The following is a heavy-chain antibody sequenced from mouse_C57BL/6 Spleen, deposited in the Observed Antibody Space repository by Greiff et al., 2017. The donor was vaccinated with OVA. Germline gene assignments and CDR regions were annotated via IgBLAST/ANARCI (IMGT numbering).Heavy chain of an antibody. CDR2: IDPSDSDT. CDR3: ARGYITTVVANPLYYYAMDY. J-gene: IGHJ4*01. D-gene: IGHD1-1*01. Sequence: QVQLQQPGAELVRPGSSVKLSCKASGYTFTSYWMHWVKQRPIQGLEWIGNIDPSDSDTHYNQKFKDKATLTVDKSSSTAYMQLSSLTSEDSAVYYCARGYITTVVANPLYYYAMDYWGQGTSVTVSS. V-gene: IGHV1-52*01. CDR1: GYTFTSYW.